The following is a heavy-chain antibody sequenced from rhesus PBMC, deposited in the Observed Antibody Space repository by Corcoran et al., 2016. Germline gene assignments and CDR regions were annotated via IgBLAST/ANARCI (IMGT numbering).Heavy chain of an antibody. D-gene: IGHD6-31*01. V-gene: IGHV3S18*01. CDR2: ISYTGGST. J-gene: IGHJ4*01. CDR3: ARGPSGWYGGY. Sequence: EVQLVESGGGLAKPGGSLRLSCAASGFSFSDYYMYWVCPAPGKGLGGVSGISYTGGSTYYADSVKGRFTISRENAKNTLYLQMDSLRAEDTAVYYCARGPSGWYGGYWGQGVLVTVSS. CDR1: GFSFSDYY.